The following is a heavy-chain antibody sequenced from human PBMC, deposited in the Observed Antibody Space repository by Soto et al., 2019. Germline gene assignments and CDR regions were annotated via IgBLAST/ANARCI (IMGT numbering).Heavy chain of an antibody. CDR3: ARSFGWYAIDY. CDR2: ISHSGSV. D-gene: IGHD6-19*01. CDR1: GDSISTNYF. V-gene: IGHV4-4*02. Sequence: QVLLQESGPGLVQPSGTLSLSCAVSGDSISTNYFWGWVRQPPGKGLEWVGDISHSGSVNYNPSLKSRVTISIDKSKNQFSLKLNSVTAADTGVYYCARSFGWYAIDYWGQGTLVIVSS. J-gene: IGHJ4*02.